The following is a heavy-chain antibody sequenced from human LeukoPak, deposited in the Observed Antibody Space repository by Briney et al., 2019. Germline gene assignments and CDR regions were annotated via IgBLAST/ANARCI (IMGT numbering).Heavy chain of an antibody. J-gene: IGHJ4*02. V-gene: IGHV3-7*01. CDR3: ARAPTVLVGYCSSSSCQADY. Sequence: GGSLRLSCAASGFTFSDYWMSWVRQAPGKGLEWVANIKQDGNGKYYVDSVKGRFTISRDNAKNSLYLQMNSLTAEDTAVYYCARAPTVLVGYCSSSSCQADYWGQGTLVTVSS. CDR2: IKQDGNGK. D-gene: IGHD2-2*01. CDR1: GFTFSDYW.